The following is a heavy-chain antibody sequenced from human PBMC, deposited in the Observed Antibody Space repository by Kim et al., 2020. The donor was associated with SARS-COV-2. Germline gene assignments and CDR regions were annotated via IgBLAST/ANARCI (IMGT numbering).Heavy chain of an antibody. J-gene: IGHJ4*02. CDR1: GYTFTSYA. Sequence: ASVKVSCKASGYTFTSYAMNWVRQAPGQGLEWMGWINTNTGNPTYAQGFTGRFVFSLDTSVSTAYLQISSLKAEDTAVYYCASSPNTLRYFDWLPDYWGQGTLVTVSS. CDR2: INTNTGNP. D-gene: IGHD3-9*01. V-gene: IGHV7-4-1*02. CDR3: ASSPNTLRYFDWLPDY.